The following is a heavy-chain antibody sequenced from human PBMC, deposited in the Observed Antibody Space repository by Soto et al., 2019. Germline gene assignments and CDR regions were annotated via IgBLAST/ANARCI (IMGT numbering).Heavy chain of an antibody. V-gene: IGHV4-59*08. J-gene: IGHJ1*01. Sequence: SETLSLTCTVSGGSISSYYWSWIRQPPGKGLEWIGYIYYSGSTNYNPSLKSRVTISVDTSKNQFSLKLSSVTAADTAVYYCARHFSTLGYCSGGSCYSAEYFQHWGQGTLVTVS. D-gene: IGHD2-15*01. CDR2: IYYSGST. CDR3: ARHFSTLGYCSGGSCYSAEYFQH. CDR1: GGSISSYY.